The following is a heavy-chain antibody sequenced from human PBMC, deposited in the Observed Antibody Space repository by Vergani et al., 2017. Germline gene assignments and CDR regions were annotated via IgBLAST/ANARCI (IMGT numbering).Heavy chain of an antibody. Sequence: VELLESGGGLAKPGGSLRVSCSASGFRVTTYYMSWVRQAPGKGLEWISVIKSDGRTSYAESVRGRFTISRDTSRNAVYLHMNILRVEDTGVYYCTRIECIGTTCYGHYFDLWGHGSLVTVSS. J-gene: IGHJ4*01. CDR1: GFRVTTYY. CDR2: IKSDGRT. CDR3: TRIECIGTTCYGHYFDL. V-gene: IGHV3-66*02. D-gene: IGHD2/OR15-2a*01.